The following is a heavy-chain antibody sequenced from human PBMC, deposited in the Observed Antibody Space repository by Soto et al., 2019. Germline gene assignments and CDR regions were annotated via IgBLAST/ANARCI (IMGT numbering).Heavy chain of an antibody. D-gene: IGHD3-3*01. CDR1: GFTFSSYS. J-gene: IGHJ6*03. V-gene: IGHV3-48*01. CDR3: ARVTRGSTIGDYYYYYYMDV. Sequence: EVQLVESGGGLVQPGESLRLSCAASGFTFSSYSMNWVRQAPGKGLEWVSYISSSSSTIYYADSVKGRFTISRDNAKNSLYLQMNSLRAEDTAVYYCARVTRGSTIGDYYYYYYMDVWGKGTTVTVSS. CDR2: ISSSSSTI.